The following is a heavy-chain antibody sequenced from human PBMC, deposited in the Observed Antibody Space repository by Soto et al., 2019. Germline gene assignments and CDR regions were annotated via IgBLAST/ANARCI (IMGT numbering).Heavy chain of an antibody. CDR3: ARDIASPGGDYFDS. CDR2: ISTGGAYM. J-gene: IGHJ4*02. Sequence: EVQLVESGGGLVKAGGSLRLFCTASGFTFRNYNMNWVRQAPGKGLEWVSSISTGGAYMFYADSVKGRFTISRDNAQNSLLLQIDSPRADDTAVYYCARDIASPGGDYFDSWGQGTLVTVSS. CDR1: GFTFRNYN. D-gene: IGHD2-21*01. V-gene: IGHV3-21*06.